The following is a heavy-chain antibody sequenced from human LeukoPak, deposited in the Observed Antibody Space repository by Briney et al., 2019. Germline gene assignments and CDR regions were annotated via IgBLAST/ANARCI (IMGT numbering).Heavy chain of an antibody. CDR1: GFTFSSYA. V-gene: IGHV3-23*01. CDR2: ISGSGDST. J-gene: IGHJ4*02. CDR3: AGYRGSSGLTDLPL. D-gene: IGHD3-22*01. Sequence: GGSLRLSCAASGFTFSSYAMSWVRQAPGKGLEWVSAISGSGDSTYYAASVKGRFTISRDNSKNTLYLQMNSLRAEDTAVYYCAGYRGSSGLTDLPLWGQGTLVTVSS.